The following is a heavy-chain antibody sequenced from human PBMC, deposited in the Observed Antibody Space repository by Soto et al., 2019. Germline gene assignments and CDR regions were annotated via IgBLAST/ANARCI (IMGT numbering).Heavy chain of an antibody. CDR2: ISGSGGST. D-gene: IGHD3-10*01. J-gene: IGHJ4*02. CDR3: AREPKVRGVIIDDY. V-gene: IGHV3-23*01. CDR1: GFTFSSYA. Sequence: GGSLRLSCAASGFTFSSYAMSWVRQAPGKGLEWVSAISGSGGSTYYADSVKGRFTISRDNAKNSLYLQMNSLRAEDTAVYYCAREPKVRGVIIDDYWGQGTLVTVSS.